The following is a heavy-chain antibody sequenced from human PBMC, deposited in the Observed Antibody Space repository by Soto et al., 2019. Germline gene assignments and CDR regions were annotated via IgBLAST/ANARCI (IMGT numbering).Heavy chain of an antibody. CDR3: AGLPRYYFDTSGYYFDF. Sequence: SETLSLTCTVSSGSIRSADYYWSWIRQPPGEGLEWLGYIYYSGSTYYNPSLRSRLLISVDTSKKQFSLKLRAVTAADTAVYFCAGLPRYYFDTSGYYFDFWGQGSLVTVSS. CDR1: SGSIRSADYY. D-gene: IGHD3-22*01. V-gene: IGHV4-30-4*01. CDR2: IYYSGST. J-gene: IGHJ4*02.